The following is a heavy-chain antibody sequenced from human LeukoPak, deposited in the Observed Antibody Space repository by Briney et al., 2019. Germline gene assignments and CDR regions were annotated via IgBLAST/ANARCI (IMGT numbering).Heavy chain of an antibody. J-gene: IGHJ5*02. D-gene: IGHD3-3*01. CDR1: GGTFSSYA. Sequence: ASVKVSCKASGGTFSSYAISWVRQAPGQGLEWMGWVSTSNPHTNYAPKFRGRVIMTIDTSTTTAYLEMRSLTSDDTAVYCCARDRFLWGLGNWFDLWGQGTLVTVTS. CDR2: VSTSNPHT. CDR3: ARDRFLWGLGNWFDL. V-gene: IGHV1-18*01.